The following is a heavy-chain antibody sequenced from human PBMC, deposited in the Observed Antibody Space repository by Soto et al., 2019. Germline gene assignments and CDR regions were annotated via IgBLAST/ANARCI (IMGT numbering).Heavy chain of an antibody. CDR1: GFTFSSYA. J-gene: IGHJ4*02. D-gene: IGHD3-9*01. CDR3: AKVDFDILTGYYRFTGYYFDY. Sequence: RRLSCAASGFTFSSYAMSWVRQAPGKGLEWVSAISGSGGSTYYADSVKGRFTISRDNSKNTLYLQMNSLRAEDTAVYYCAKVDFDILTGYYRFTGYYFDYWGQGTLVTVS. CDR2: ISGSGGST. V-gene: IGHV3-23*01.